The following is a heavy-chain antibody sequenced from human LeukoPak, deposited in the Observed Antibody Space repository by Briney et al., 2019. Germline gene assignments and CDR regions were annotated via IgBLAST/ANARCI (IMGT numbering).Heavy chain of an antibody. CDR3: AKDGVGGSYLTHFDY. J-gene: IGHJ4*02. Sequence: GGSLRLSCAASGFTFSSYAMSWVRQAQGKGLEWVSAISGSGGSTYYADSVKGRFTISRDNSKNTLYLQMNSLRAEDTAVYYCAKDGVGGSYLTHFDYLGQGTLVTVSS. D-gene: IGHD1-26*01. CDR1: GFTFSSYA. CDR2: ISGSGGST. V-gene: IGHV3-23*01.